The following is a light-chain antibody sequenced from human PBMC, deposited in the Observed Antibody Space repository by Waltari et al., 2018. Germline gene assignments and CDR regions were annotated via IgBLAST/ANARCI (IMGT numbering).Light chain of an antibody. V-gene: IGLV2-23*01. CDR3: CSYAGSTTFYV. Sequence: QSALTQPASVSGSPGQSITISCTGTNSDVGGYTLFSWYQQHPGKAPKLLIYESSERPSGVSNRFSGSKSGNTASLTISGVQAEDEADYYCCSYAGSTTFYVFGTGTKVTVL. CDR2: ESS. CDR1: NSDVGGYTL. J-gene: IGLJ1*01.